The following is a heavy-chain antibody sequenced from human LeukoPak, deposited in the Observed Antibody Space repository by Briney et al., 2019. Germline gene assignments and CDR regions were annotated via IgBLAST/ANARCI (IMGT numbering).Heavy chain of an antibody. J-gene: IGHJ4*02. CDR2: IYYSGST. CDR1: GGSFSGYY. CDR3: ARGDSSSWLYYFDY. V-gene: IGHV4-59*08. D-gene: IGHD6-13*01. Sequence: SSETLSLTCAVYGGSFSGYYWSWIRQPPGKGLEWIGYIYYSGSTNYNPSLKSRVTISVDTSKNQFSLKLSSVTAADTAVYYCARGDSSSWLYYFDYWGQGTLVTVSS.